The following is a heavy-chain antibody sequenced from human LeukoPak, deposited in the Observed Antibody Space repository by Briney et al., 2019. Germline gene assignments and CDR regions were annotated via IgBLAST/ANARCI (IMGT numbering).Heavy chain of an antibody. V-gene: IGHV1-18*01. Sequence: GASVKVSCKASGYTFTSYGITWVRQVPGQGLEWMGWINHYNGDTDYAQKFRGRVSMTTDPSTNTAYMELRSLRSDDTAVYYCATERLRGYSYGLDYWGQGTLVTVSS. CDR3: ATERLRGYSYGLDY. J-gene: IGHJ4*02. CDR1: GYTFTSYG. D-gene: IGHD5-18*01. CDR2: INHYNGDT.